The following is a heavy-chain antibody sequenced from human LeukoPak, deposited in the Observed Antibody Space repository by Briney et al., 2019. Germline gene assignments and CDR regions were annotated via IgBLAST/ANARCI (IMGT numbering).Heavy chain of an antibody. D-gene: IGHD5-24*01. V-gene: IGHV1-8*01. J-gene: IGHJ4*02. CDR1: GYTFTSYD. CDR2: MNPNSGNT. CDR3: ARAARRVEMATINDFDY. Sequence: ASVNVSCKASGYTFTSYDINWVRQATGQGLEWMGWMNPNSGNTGYAQKFQGRVTMTRNTSISTAYMELSSLRSEDTAVYYCARAARRVEMATINDFDYWGQGTLVTVSS.